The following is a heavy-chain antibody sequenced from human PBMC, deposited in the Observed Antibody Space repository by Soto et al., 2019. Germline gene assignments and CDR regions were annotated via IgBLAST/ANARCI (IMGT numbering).Heavy chain of an antibody. V-gene: IGHV1-58*01. Sequence: QMQLVQSGPEVKKPGTSVKVSCKASGFTFTSSAVQWVRQARGQRLEWIGWIVVGSGNTNYAQKFQERVTITRDMSTSTAYMELSSLRSEDTAVYYCAADRGLYYYDSSGLLYYWGQGTLVTVSS. D-gene: IGHD3-22*01. J-gene: IGHJ4*02. CDR1: GFTFTSSA. CDR2: IVVGSGNT. CDR3: AADRGLYYYDSSGLLYY.